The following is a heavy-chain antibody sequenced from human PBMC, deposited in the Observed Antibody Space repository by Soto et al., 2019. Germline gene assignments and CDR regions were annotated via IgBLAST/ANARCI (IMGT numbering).Heavy chain of an antibody. V-gene: IGHV1-69*13. Sequence: GASVKVSCKASGGTISSYAISWVRQAPGQGLEWMGGIIPIFGTANYAQKFQGRVTITADESTSTAYMELSSLRSEDTAVYYCASGPTARPHYYYYGMDVWGQGTTVTVSS. D-gene: IGHD6-6*01. CDR2: IIPIFGTA. CDR3: ASGPTARPHYYYYGMDV. CDR1: GGTISSYA. J-gene: IGHJ6*02.